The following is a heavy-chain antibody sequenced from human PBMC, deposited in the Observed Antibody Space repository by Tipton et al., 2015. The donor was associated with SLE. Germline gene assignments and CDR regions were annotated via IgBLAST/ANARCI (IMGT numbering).Heavy chain of an antibody. J-gene: IGHJ6*02. CDR2: IYTSGST. CDR1: GGSISSGSYY. D-gene: IGHD6-19*01. Sequence: TLSLTCTVSGGSISSGSYYWSWIRQPAGKGLEWIGRIYTSGSTNYNPSLKSRVTMSVDTSKNQFSLKLSSVTAADTAVYYCARGSGPSIAVAGPGDYYGMDVWGQGTTVTVSS. V-gene: IGHV4-61*02. CDR3: ARGSGPSIAVAGPGDYYGMDV.